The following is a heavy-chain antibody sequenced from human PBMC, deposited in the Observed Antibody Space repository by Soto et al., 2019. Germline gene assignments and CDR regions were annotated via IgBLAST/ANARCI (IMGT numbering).Heavy chain of an antibody. V-gene: IGHV1-3*01. CDR1: GYTSTSYA. J-gene: IGHJ4*02. CDR3: ARGYCSGGSCYPFDY. Sequence: ASVKVSCKASGYTSTSYAMHWVRQAPGQRLEWMGWINAGNGNTKYSQKFQGRVTITRDTSASTAYMELSSLRSEDTAVYYCARGYCSGGSCYPFDYWGQGTLVTVSS. CDR2: INAGNGNT. D-gene: IGHD2-15*01.